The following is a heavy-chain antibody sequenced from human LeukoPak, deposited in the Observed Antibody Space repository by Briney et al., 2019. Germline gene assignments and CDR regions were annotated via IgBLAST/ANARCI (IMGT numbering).Heavy chain of an antibody. CDR3: ARATGLDSSSWVDLYYFDY. CDR2: IYSSGST. J-gene: IGHJ4*02. D-gene: IGHD6-13*01. Sequence: NSSETLSLTCAVSGGSISSYYWSWIRQAAGKGLEWIGRIYSSGSTNYNPSLKSRVTMSVDTSKNQFSLKLSSVTAADTAVYYCARATGLDSSSWVDLYYFDYWGQGTLVTVSS. V-gene: IGHV4-4*07. CDR1: GGSISSYY.